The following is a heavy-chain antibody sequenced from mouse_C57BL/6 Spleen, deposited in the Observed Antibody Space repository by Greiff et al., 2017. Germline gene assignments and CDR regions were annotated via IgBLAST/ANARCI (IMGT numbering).Heavy chain of an antibody. CDR2: IDPSDSYT. CDR1: GYTFTSYW. D-gene: IGHD1-3*01. Sequence: QVQLQQPGAELVRPGTSVKLSCKASGYTFTSYWMHWVKQRPGQGLEWIGVIDPSDSYTNYNQKFKGKATLTVDTSSSTAYMQLSSLTSEDSAVYYCARRDILSDAMDYWGLGTSDTVSS. CDR3: ARRDILSDAMDY. V-gene: IGHV1-59*01. J-gene: IGHJ4*01.